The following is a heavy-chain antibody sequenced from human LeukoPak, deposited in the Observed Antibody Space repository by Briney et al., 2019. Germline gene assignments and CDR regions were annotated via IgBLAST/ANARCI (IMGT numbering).Heavy chain of an antibody. D-gene: IGHD3-22*01. V-gene: IGHV3-23*01. Sequence: GGSLRLSCAASGFTFSSYAMSWVRQAPGKGLEWVSGISSSGGSTYYADSVKGRFTISRDNSKNTLYLQMNSLRAEDTAVYYCAREKVTMIVVDFFDYWGQGTLVTVSS. CDR3: AREKVTMIVVDFFDY. CDR1: GFTFSSYA. CDR2: ISSSGGST. J-gene: IGHJ4*02.